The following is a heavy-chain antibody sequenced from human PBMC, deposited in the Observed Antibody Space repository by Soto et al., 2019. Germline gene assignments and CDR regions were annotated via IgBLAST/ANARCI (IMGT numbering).Heavy chain of an antibody. D-gene: IGHD1-1*01. J-gene: IGHJ4*02. V-gene: IGHV3-33*01. CDR1: GFTFSIYA. CDR3: ARTTVTGAKWNFDH. Sequence: QVQLVESGGGVVQPGRSLRLSCAASGFTFSIYAMHWVRQAPGKGLEWVAVIWYDGSNTFYVDSVKGRFTISRDNSADTLYLQMNSLRAEDTAVYYCARTTVTGAKWNFDHWGQGTLVTVSS. CDR2: IWYDGSNT.